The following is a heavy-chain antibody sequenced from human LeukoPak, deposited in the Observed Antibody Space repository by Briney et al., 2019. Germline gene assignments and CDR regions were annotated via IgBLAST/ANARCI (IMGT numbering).Heavy chain of an antibody. V-gene: IGHV1-24*01. Sequence: GASVKVSCKVSGYTLTELSMHWVRQAPGKGLEWMGGFDPEDGETIYAQKFQGRVTMTEVTSTDTAYMELSSLRSEDTAVYYCATAIDRHCSGGSCYISPFDYWGQGTLVTVSS. D-gene: IGHD2-15*01. CDR2: FDPEDGET. CDR3: ATAIDRHCSGGSCYISPFDY. CDR1: GYTLTELS. J-gene: IGHJ4*02.